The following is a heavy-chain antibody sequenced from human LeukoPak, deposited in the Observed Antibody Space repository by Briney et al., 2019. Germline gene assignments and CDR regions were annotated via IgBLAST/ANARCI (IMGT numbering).Heavy chain of an antibody. V-gene: IGHV4-39*07. CDR3: ARSFTFGGVIEGYFDY. Sequence: PSETLSLTCTVSGGSISSSSYYWGWIRQPPGKGLEWIGSIYYSGSTYYNPSLKSRVTISVDTSKNQFSLKLSSVTAADTAVYYCARSFTFGGVIEGYFDYWGQGTLVTVSS. CDR1: GGSISSSSYY. D-gene: IGHD3-16*02. CDR2: IYYSGST. J-gene: IGHJ4*02.